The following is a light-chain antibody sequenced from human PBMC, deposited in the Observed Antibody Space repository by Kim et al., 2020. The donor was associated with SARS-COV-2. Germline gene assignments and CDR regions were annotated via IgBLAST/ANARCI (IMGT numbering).Light chain of an antibody. V-gene: IGKV1-NL1*01. J-gene: IGKJ2*01. CDR2: STS. CDR1: QGIRNS. Sequence: DIQMTQSPSSLSASVGDRVTITCRASQGIRNSLAWYQQKPGKAPILLVYSTSKLETGVPPRFSGSGSGTDYTLSISSLQPEDFGTYYCQQYDDMPRTFGQGTKLEIK. CDR3: QQYDDMPRT.